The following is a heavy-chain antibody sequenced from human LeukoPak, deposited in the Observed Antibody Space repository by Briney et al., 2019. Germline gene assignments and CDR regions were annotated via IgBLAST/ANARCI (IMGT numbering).Heavy chain of an antibody. CDR1: GFTFSSYW. D-gene: IGHD5-24*01. Sequence: GGSLRLSCAASGFTFSSYWMHWVRQAPGKGLVWVSRISTDGSTTTYADSVKGRFTISRDNAKNTAYLQMNSLRAEDTAVYYCAMGFRDYWGQGTLVTVSS. CDR3: AMGFRDY. CDR2: ISTDGSTT. V-gene: IGHV3-74*01. J-gene: IGHJ4*02.